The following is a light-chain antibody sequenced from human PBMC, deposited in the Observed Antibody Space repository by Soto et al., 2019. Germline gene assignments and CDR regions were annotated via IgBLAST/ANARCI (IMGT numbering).Light chain of an antibody. V-gene: IGKV1-5*01. Sequence: DILRTQSPSTLSASVGDRVSITCRASQGISGWLAWYQQKPGKAPKLLIYDASSLESGVPSRFSGSGSGTEFTLTISSLRPDDFATYYCQQYNSYWTFGQGTKVDIK. CDR3: QQYNSYWT. CDR1: QGISGW. J-gene: IGKJ1*01. CDR2: DAS.